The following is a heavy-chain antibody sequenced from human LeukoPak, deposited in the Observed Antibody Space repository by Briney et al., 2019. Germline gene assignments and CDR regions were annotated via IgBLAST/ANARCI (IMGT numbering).Heavy chain of an antibody. V-gene: IGHV1-69*13. CDR1: GGTFSSYV. J-gene: IGHJ4*02. CDR2: TIPIFGTA. D-gene: IGHD2-21*02. CDR3: AREPHYCGGDCYYFDY. Sequence: RWASVKVSCKASGGTFSSYVISWVRQAPGPGHEWMGGTIPIFGTANYAQKSQGRVTITADESTSTAYMELSSLRSEDTAVYYCAREPHYCGGDCYYFDYWGQGTLVTVSS.